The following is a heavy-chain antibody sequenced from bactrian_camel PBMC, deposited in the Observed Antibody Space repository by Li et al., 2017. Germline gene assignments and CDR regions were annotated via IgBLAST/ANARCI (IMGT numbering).Heavy chain of an antibody. V-gene: IGHV3S6*01. J-gene: IGHJ4*01. CDR2: LGTDDTTT. D-gene: IGHD6*01. CDR1: GFTFSDYH. Sequence: HVQLVESGGGLVQPGGSLRLSCAASGFTFSDYHMTWVRQVPGKGLEWVSGLGTDDTTTYYADSVKGRFTISRDNAENTVYLQMNSLKPEDTAMYYCAARAFCRGWSVREVNYWGQGTQVTVS. CDR3: AARAFCRGWSVREVNY.